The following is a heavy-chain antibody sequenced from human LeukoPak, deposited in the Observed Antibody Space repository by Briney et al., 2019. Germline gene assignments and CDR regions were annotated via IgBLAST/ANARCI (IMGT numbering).Heavy chain of an antibody. V-gene: IGHV1-18*01. CDR1: GYTFTSYG. Sequence: ASVTVSYKASGYTFTSYGISWVRLAPSQGLEWMGWISAYNGNTNYAQKLQGRVTMTTDTSTSTAYMELRSLRSDDTAVYYCARLPLSRYYDCWSGMDVWGQGTAVTVSS. J-gene: IGHJ6*02. D-gene: IGHD3-3*01. CDR2: ISAYNGNT. CDR3: ARLPLSRYYDCWSGMDV.